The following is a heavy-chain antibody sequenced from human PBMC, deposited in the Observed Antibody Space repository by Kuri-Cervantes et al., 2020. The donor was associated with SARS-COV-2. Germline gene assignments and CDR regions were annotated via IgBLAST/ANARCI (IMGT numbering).Heavy chain of an antibody. CDR3: AKDQGDDYYDSSGYYGWGVVDY. CDR1: GGTFSSYA. Sequence: SVKVSCKASGGTFSSYAISWVRQAPGQGLEWMGRIIPIFGTANYAQKFQGRVTITADESTSTAYMELSSLRSEDTAVYYCAKDQGDDYYDSSGYYGWGVVDYWGQGTLVTVSS. V-gene: IGHV1-69*13. CDR2: IIPIFGTA. J-gene: IGHJ4*02. D-gene: IGHD3-22*01.